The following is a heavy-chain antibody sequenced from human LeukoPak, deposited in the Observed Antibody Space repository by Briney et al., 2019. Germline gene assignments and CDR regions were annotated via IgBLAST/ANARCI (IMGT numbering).Heavy chain of an antibody. CDR3: ARGYGSGSYYVY. V-gene: IGHV4-34*01. D-gene: IGHD3-10*01. CDR2: IDRSGST. J-gene: IGHJ4*02. Sequence: PSETLSLTCVVYSGSFSGYYWSWTRQPPGKGLEWIGEIDRSGSTTYNPSLKSRVNVLLDTSKNQFSLRLSSVTAADTAVYYCARGYGSGSYYVYWGQGTLVAVSS. CDR1: SGSFSGYY.